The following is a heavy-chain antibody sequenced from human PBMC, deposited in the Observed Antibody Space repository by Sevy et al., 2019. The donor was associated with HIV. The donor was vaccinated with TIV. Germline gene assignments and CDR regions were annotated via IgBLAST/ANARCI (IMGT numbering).Heavy chain of an antibody. CDR1: GKNLNDLP. CDR3: ATTREYYEDNSGYLDY. Sequence: ASVKVSCKVSGKNLNDLPMHWVRQAPGKGLEWMGRFDPEDGERIYAQKFQGRVTMTEDTSRGTAYMELNSLRSEDTAMYYCATTREYYEDNSGYLDYWGQGILVTISS. V-gene: IGHV1-24*01. J-gene: IGHJ4*02. CDR2: FDPEDGER. D-gene: IGHD3-16*01.